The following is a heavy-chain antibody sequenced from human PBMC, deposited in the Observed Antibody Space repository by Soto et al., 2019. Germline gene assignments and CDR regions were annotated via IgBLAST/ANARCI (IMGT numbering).Heavy chain of an antibody. CDR3: AKGYIVVETAMLFHEDY. CDR2: ISGSGGST. CDR1: GFTFSSYA. V-gene: IGHV3-23*01. J-gene: IGHJ4*02. D-gene: IGHD2-21*02. Sequence: EVQLLESGGGLVQPGGSLRLSCAASGFTFSSYAMSWVRQAPGKGLEWVSAISGSGGSTYYADSVKGRFTISRDNSKNTLYMQMNSLRAEDTAVYYCAKGYIVVETAMLFHEDYWGQGTLVTVSS.